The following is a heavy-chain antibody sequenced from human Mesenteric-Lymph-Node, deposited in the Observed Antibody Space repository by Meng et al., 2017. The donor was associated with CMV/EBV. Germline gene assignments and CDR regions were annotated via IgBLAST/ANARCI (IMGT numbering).Heavy chain of an antibody. CDR2: TPYDGSDK. V-gene: IGHV3-30*02. J-gene: IGHJ4*02. CDR3: AKEGGYHY. Sequence: LRLSCAASGFSFSTYGMHWVRQAPGKGLEWVAFTPYDGSDKYYADSVKGRFTISRDNSKNTLYLQMNSLRAEDTAVYYCAKEGGYHYWGQGTLVTVSS. CDR1: GFSFSTYG. D-gene: IGHD5-18*01.